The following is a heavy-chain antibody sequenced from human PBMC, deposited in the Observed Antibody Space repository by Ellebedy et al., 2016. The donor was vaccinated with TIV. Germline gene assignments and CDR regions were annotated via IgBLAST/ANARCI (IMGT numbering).Heavy chain of an antibody. CDR1: GYTFTGYY. Sequence: ASVKVSCKASGYTFTGYYMHWLRQAPGQGLEWLGWINPNSSATKFAQKFQGRVTMTRDTSISAAYMELSSLTSDDTAVYYCARDNYLGFGKSFHFDHWGQGTPVTVSS. V-gene: IGHV1-2*02. J-gene: IGHJ4*02. D-gene: IGHD4-11*01. CDR3: ARDNYLGFGKSFHFDH. CDR2: INPNSSAT.